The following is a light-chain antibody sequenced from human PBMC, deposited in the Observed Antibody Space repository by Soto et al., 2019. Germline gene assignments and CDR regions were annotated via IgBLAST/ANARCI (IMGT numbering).Light chain of an antibody. Sequence: DIVMTQSPEFLGVSLGERATINCQSNQSVLYDFNNKNYLAWYQQKPGQPLKKIIHWGSVRYYGVSDRCSGSGSATDLTLTISSLQVGDVAVYYGHQYYTLPLTFGGGTKVDIK. J-gene: IGKJ4*01. V-gene: IGKV4-1*01. CDR2: WGS. CDR1: QSVLYDFNNKNY. CDR3: HQYYTLPLT.